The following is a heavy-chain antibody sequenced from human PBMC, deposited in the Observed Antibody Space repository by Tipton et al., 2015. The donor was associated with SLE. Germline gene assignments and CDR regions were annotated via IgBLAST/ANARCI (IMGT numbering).Heavy chain of an antibody. D-gene: IGHD2-21*01. CDR3: AREVITITDSDAFDI. J-gene: IGHJ3*02. Sequence: TLSLTCTVSGGSISSSNNYWDWIRQHPGKGLEWIGYIYYSGSAFYNPSLKSRVTMSVDTSKNQFFMRLSSATAADTAVYYCAREVITITDSDAFDIWGQGTMVTVSS. V-gene: IGHV4-31*03. CDR2: IYYSGSA. CDR1: GGSISSSNNY.